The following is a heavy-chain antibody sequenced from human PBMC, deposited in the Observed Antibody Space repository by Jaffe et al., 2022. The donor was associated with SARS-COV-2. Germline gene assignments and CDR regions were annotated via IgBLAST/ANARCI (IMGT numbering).Heavy chain of an antibody. CDR2: ISGGGDNT. Sequence: EVQLLESGGGLVQPGGSLTLSCAASGFTFSSYAMNWVRQAPGKGLEWVSYISGGGDNTYFADSVRGRFTISRDNSKNTLYLQMNSPRAEDTAVYYCTQVTTEVIRNWGQGTLVTVSS. D-gene: IGHD1-1*01. V-gene: IGHV3-23*01. CDR3: TQVTTEVIRN. CDR1: GFTFSSYA. J-gene: IGHJ4*02.